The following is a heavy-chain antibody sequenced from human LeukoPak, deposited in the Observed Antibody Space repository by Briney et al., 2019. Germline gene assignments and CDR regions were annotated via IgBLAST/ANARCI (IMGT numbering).Heavy chain of an antibody. CDR1: GGSISSYY. Sequence: SETLSLTCTVSGGSISSYYWSWIRQPPGKGLGWIGYMYYSGSTIYNPSLKSRVTISVDTSKNQFSLKLSSVTAADTAVYYCASSYCSGGSCYSAGHNWFDPWGQGTLVTVSS. D-gene: IGHD2-15*01. CDR2: MYYSGST. CDR3: ASSYCSGGSCYSAGHNWFDP. J-gene: IGHJ5*02. V-gene: IGHV4-59*12.